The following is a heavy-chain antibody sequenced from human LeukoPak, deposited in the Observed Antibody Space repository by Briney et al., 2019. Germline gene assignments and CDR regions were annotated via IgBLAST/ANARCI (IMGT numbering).Heavy chain of an antibody. Sequence: ASVKVSCKASGGTFSSYAISWVRQAPGQGLEWVGGIIPVFGTPNYAQKFQARVTITTDESTSTAYMELTSLRSEDTAMYYCASNDLVVYAGLYWGQRTLVTVSS. CDR2: IIPVFGTP. CDR1: GGTFSSYA. J-gene: IGHJ4*02. V-gene: IGHV1-69*05. D-gene: IGHD2-8*01. CDR3: ASNDLVVYAGLY.